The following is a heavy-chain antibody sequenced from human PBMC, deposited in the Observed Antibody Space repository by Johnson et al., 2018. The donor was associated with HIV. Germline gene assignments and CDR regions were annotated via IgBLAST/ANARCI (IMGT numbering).Heavy chain of an antibody. CDR2: ISYDGSNK. V-gene: IGHV3-30*04. CDR1: GFTFSSYA. Sequence: QVQLVESGGGLVKPGGSQRLSCAASGFTFSSYAMHWVRQTPGKGLEWVAVISYDGSNKYYADSVKGRFTISRDNSKNTLYLQMNSLRADDTAVYYCARDALESPWAFDIWGQGTLVTVSS. CDR3: ARDALESPWAFDI. D-gene: IGHD1-1*01. J-gene: IGHJ3*02.